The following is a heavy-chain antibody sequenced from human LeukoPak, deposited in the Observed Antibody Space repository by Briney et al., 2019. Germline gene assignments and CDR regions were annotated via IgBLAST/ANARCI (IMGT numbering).Heavy chain of an antibody. Sequence: GASVKVSCKASGYTFTSYAMHWVRQAPGQRLEWMGWINAGNGNTKYSQEFQGRVTITRDTSASTAYMELSSLRSEDMAVYYCARERERGTILNWFDPWGQGTLVTVSS. V-gene: IGHV1-3*03. J-gene: IGHJ5*02. CDR3: ARERERGTILNWFDP. CDR2: INAGNGNT. CDR1: GYTFTSYA. D-gene: IGHD1-26*01.